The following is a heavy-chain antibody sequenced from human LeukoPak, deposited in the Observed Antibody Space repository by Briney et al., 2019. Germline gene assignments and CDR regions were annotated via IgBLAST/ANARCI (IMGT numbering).Heavy chain of an antibody. Sequence: GSLRLSCAASGFTLDSYWMTWVRQAPGKGLEWIGGINHSGSTNYNPSLKSRVTISVDTSKNQFSLKLSSVTAADTAVYCCARGVTITLYYYYYMDVWGKGTTVTVSS. V-gene: IGHV4-34*01. D-gene: IGHD1-14*01. CDR1: GFTLDSYW. CDR2: INHSGST. J-gene: IGHJ6*03. CDR3: ARGVTITLYYYYYMDV.